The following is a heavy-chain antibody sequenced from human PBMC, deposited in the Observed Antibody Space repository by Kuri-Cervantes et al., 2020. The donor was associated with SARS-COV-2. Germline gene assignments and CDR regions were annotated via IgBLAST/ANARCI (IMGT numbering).Heavy chain of an antibody. CDR3: TTDQQWFGESKIYYYGMDV. Sequence: GGSLRLSCAASGFNFNNAWMSWVRQAPGKGLEWVGRIRSRADGGTTDFAAPVKGRFTISRDDSKNTLYLQMNSLKTEDTAVYYCTTDQQWFGESKIYYYGMDVWGQGTTVTVSS. V-gene: IGHV3-15*01. J-gene: IGHJ6*02. CDR2: IRSRADGGTT. CDR1: GFNFNNAW. D-gene: IGHD3-10*01.